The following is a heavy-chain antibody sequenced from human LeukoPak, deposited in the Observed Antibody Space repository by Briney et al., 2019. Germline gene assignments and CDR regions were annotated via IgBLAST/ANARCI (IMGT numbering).Heavy chain of an antibody. Sequence: PSETLSLTCTVSGGSISTYYWSWIRQPPGKALEWIGYIYYSGSTDYNPSLRGRVTISVDTSKNQFSLKLSSVTAADTAVYYCARHQRTNSGTSSPFDFWGQGTLVTVSS. D-gene: IGHD1-26*01. V-gene: IGHV4-59*08. CDR1: GGSISTYY. CDR3: ARHQRTNSGTSSPFDF. J-gene: IGHJ4*02. CDR2: IYYSGST.